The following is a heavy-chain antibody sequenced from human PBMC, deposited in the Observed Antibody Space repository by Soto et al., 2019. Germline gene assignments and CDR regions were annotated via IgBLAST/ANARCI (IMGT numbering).Heavy chain of an antibody. CDR2: ISAYNGNT. D-gene: IGHD6-19*01. CDR3: ARDYAVAGDFDY. V-gene: IGHV1-18*01. CDR1: GYTFTSYG. J-gene: IGHJ4*02. Sequence: QVQLVQSGAEVKKPGASVKVSCKASGYTFTSYGISWVRQAPGQGLEWMGWISAYNGNTNYAQKLQGRVTMTTDTSTSTDNMQPRSLRPDDTAVYCCARDYAVAGDFDYWGQGTLVTVSS.